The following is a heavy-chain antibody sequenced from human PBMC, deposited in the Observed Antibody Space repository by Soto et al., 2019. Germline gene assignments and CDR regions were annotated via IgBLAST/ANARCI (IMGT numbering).Heavy chain of an antibody. J-gene: IGHJ6*03. CDR3: ARSSDVYYYYYMDV. V-gene: IGHV4-59*01. D-gene: IGHD3-22*01. CDR2: IYYSGST. CDR1: GGSISSYY. Sequence: SETLSLTCTGSGGSISSYYWSWIRQPPGKGLEWIGYIYYSGSTNYNPSLKSRVTISVDTSKNQFSLKLSSVTAADTAVYYCARSSDVYYYYYMDVWGKGTTVTVSS.